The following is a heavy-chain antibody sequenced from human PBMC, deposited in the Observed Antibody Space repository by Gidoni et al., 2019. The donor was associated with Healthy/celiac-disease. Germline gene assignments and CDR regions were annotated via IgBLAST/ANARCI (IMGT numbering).Heavy chain of an antibody. CDR3: AHTRIYNYVFWSGYVDDMDV. V-gene: IGHV2-5*02. J-gene: IGHJ6*03. CDR2: IYWDDEK. D-gene: IGHD3-3*01. Sequence: QITLKESGPTLVKPTQTLTLTCTFSGFSLRTSGVGVGWIRQPPGKALEWLALIYWDDEKRYSPSLKSRRTITKDTAKNQVILTMTNMDPGDTATYYCAHTRIYNYVFWSGYVDDMDVWGKGTTVTVSS. CDR1: GFSLRTSGVG.